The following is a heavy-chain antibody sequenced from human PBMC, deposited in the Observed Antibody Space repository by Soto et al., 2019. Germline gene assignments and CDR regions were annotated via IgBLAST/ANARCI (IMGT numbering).Heavy chain of an antibody. CDR1: GFTFRNYA. Sequence: GGSLRLSCVASGFTFRNYALSWVRQAPGKGLEWISSIGLGSSPKYYADSVEGRFTISRDNAQNSLYLQMNSLRGEDTAVYYCAVGEVDMDVWGQGTTVTVSS. D-gene: IGHD3-10*01. J-gene: IGHJ6*02. CDR3: AVGEVDMDV. CDR2: IGLGSSPK. V-gene: IGHV3-48*01.